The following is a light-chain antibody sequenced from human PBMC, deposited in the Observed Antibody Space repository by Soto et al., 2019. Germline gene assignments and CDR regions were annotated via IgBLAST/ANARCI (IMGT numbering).Light chain of an antibody. V-gene: IGKV1-5*01. Sequence: DIQMTQSPSTLSASVGDRVTITCRASQSVSTRLAWYQQKPGKAPKVLIYDASSWAGGVPSRFTGSGSETEFTLTINSLQPDDFATYYCQQYSVYWTFGQGTKVDIK. CDR1: QSVSTR. J-gene: IGKJ1*01. CDR2: DAS. CDR3: QQYSVYWT.